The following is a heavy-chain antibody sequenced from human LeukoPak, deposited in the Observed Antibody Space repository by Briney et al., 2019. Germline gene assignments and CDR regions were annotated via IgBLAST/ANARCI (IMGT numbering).Heavy chain of an antibody. J-gene: IGHJ5*02. D-gene: IGHD5-18*01. CDR3: AREGGGYSYENWFDP. Sequence: ASVKVSCKASGYTFTNYGITWVRQAPGQGLEWMGWISGYNGNTNYAQKLQDRVTLTTDTSTSTAYMELRSLRSDDTAVYYCAREGGGYSYENWFDPRGQGTLVTVSS. CDR1: GYTFTNYG. V-gene: IGHV1-18*01. CDR2: ISGYNGNT.